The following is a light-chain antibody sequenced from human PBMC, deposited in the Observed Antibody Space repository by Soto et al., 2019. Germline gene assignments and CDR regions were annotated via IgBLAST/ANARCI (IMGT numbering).Light chain of an antibody. CDR2: GAS. Sequence: EIVMTQSPATLSVSPGERATLYCRASQIVSSNLVWFQQTPGQAPRLLIYGASTRATGIPARFSGSGSGTEFTLTISSLQSEDFAVYYCQQYNSRPRTFGQGTKVDIK. V-gene: IGKV3-15*01. CDR3: QQYNSRPRT. CDR1: QIVSSN. J-gene: IGKJ1*01.